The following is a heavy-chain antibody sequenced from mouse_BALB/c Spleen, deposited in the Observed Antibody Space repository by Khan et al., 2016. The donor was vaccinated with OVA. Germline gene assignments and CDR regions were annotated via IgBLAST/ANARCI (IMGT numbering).Heavy chain of an antibody. Sequence: QVQLQQSGPGLVVPSQSLSITCTVSGFSLISYGVNWVRQPPGKGLEWLGVIWGDGNTNYHSALISRLSISKDNSKSQVFLKLNSLQTDDTATYYCAKFDGIFYAVDYWGQGTSVTVSS. D-gene: IGHD2-3*01. CDR1: GFSLISYG. V-gene: IGHV2-3*01. CDR3: AKFDGIFYAVDY. CDR2: IWGDGNT. J-gene: IGHJ4*01.